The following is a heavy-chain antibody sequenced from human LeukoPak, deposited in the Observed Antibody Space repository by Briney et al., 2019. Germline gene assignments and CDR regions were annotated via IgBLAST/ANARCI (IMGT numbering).Heavy chain of an antibody. Sequence: GGSLRLSCAASGFTFSSYSMNWVRQAPGKGLEWVSSISSSSSYIYYADSVKGRFTISRDNAKNSLYLQMNSLRAEDTAVYYCARAGPAGEYFQHWGQGTLVTVSS. CDR1: GFTFSSYS. D-gene: IGHD1-14*01. V-gene: IGHV3-21*01. J-gene: IGHJ1*01. CDR2: ISSSSSYI. CDR3: ARAGPAGEYFQH.